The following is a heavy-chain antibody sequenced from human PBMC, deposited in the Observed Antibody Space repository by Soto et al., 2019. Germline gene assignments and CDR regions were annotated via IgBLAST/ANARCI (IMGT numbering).Heavy chain of an antibody. J-gene: IGHJ5*02. CDR2: INPNSGGT. Sequence: GGSVKVCCKASGYPFTGYYMHWVRQAPGQGLEWIGWINPNSGGTNYAHNFHSRVTMTRDTSISTAYMDLSRLRSDDTAVYYCAREVRSSSSPGWFDPWGQGTLVTVSS. CDR1: GYPFTGYY. CDR3: AREVRSSSSPGWFDP. D-gene: IGHD6-13*01. V-gene: IGHV1-2*07.